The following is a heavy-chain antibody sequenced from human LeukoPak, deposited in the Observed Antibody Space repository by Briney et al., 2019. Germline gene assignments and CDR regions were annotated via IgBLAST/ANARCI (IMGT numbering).Heavy chain of an antibody. CDR1: GYTLTGLS. Sequence: ASVKVSCKVSGYTLTGLSMHWVRQAPGKGLEWMGGFDPEDGETIYAQKFQGRVTMTEDTSTDTAYMELSSLRSEDTAVYYCATGILGYDSSGPDYWYFDLWGRGTLVTVSS. CDR2: FDPEDGET. J-gene: IGHJ2*01. D-gene: IGHD3-22*01. CDR3: ATGILGYDSSGPDYWYFDL. V-gene: IGHV1-24*01.